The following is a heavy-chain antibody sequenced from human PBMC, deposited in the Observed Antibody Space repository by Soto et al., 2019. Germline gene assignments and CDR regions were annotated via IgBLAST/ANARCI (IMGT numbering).Heavy chain of an antibody. Sequence: SETLSLSCAAPGGCSSTYNYCWGWIRQPPGKGLERIGSIDYSGSNYYNPSLKSRVTISVDESKNQFSLKVSSGTAAETAVYYCARRRTSHGKDVWAQRTT. CDR2: IDYSGSN. CDR1: GGCSSTYNYC. J-gene: IGHJ6*02. CDR3: ARRRTSHGKDV. V-gene: IGHV4-39*01.